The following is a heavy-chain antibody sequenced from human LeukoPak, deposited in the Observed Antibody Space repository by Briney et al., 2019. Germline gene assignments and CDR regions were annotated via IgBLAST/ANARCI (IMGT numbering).Heavy chain of an antibody. CDR2: VYYSGST. J-gene: IGHJ5*02. CDR3: ARQGYISGQGFRNNWFDP. V-gene: IGHV4-39*01. Sequence: SETLSLTCTVSGGSIRYSSYYWGWIRQPPGKGLEWIGSVYYSGSTYSNPSLKSRVTIFVDTSKNQFSLKLTSVTAADTAVYYCARQGYISGQGFRNNWFDPWGQGSLVTVSS. CDR1: GGSIRYSSYY. D-gene: IGHD6-19*01.